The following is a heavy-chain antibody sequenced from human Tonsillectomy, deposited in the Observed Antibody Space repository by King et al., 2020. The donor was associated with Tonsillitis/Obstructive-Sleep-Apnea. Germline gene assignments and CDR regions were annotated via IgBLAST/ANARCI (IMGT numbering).Heavy chain of an antibody. CDR3: ARHGDSWVPPDY. CDR2: IYPGDSDT. CDR1: GYIFTSQW. Sequence: VQLVESGAEVKKPGDSLKISCKGSGYIFTSQWIGWVRQLPGKGLEWMGIIYPGDSDTRYSPSFQGQVTISADKSISTAFLQWSSLKASDTAIYYCARHGDSWVPPDYWGQGTLVTVS. J-gene: IGHJ4*02. V-gene: IGHV5-51*01. D-gene: IGHD3-16*01.